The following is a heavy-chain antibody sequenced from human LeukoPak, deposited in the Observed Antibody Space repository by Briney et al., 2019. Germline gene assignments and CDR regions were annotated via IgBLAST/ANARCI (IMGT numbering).Heavy chain of an antibody. D-gene: IGHD3-22*01. J-gene: IGHJ4*02. CDR2: MYYSGST. V-gene: IGHV4-39*01. CDR1: GGSISSSSYY. CDR3: ARHYDSSGGLGGSFDY. Sequence: SETLSLTCTVSGGSISSSSYYWGWIRQPPGKRLEWIGSMYYSGSTYYNPSLKSRVTISVDTSKNQFSLKLSSVTAADTAVYYCARHYDSSGGLGGSFDYWGQGTLVTVSS.